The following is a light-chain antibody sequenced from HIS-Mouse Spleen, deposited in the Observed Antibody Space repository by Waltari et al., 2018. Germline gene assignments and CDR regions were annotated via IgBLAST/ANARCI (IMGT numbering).Light chain of an antibody. CDR3: CSYAGSSTFDVV. J-gene: IGLJ2*01. V-gene: IGLV2-23*03. CDR2: EGS. CDR1: SSDVGSYNL. Sequence: QSALTQPASVSGSPGQSITISCTGTSSDVGSYNLVSWYQQHPGKAPKLMIYEGSKRPSGFSNRFSGSKSGNTASLTISGLQAEDEADYYCCSYAGSSTFDVVFGGGTKLTVL.